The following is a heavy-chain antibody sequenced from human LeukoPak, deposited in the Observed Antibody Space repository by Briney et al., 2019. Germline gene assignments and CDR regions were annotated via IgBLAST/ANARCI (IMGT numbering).Heavy chain of an antibody. CDR1: GGTFSSYA. Sequence: SVKVSCKASGGTFSSYAISWVRQAPGQGLEWMGGIIPIFGTANYAQKFQGRVTITADESTSTAYMELSSLRSEDTAVYYCARLYDSSGYYLYYFDYWGQGTLVTVSS. V-gene: IGHV1-69*13. CDR3: ARLYDSSGYYLYYFDY. CDR2: IIPIFGTA. D-gene: IGHD3-22*01. J-gene: IGHJ4*02.